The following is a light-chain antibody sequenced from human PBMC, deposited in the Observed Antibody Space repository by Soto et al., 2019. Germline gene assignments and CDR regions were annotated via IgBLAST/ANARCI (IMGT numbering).Light chain of an antibody. J-gene: IGLJ2*01. CDR1: SSDVGSYNL. CDR3: CSYADGSPYVV. V-gene: IGLV2-23*01. Sequence: QSALTQPASVSGSPGQSITISCTGTSSDVGSYNLVSWYQQHPGKAPKLMIYEGSKRPSGVSNRFSGSKSGNTASLTISGLQAEDEADYYCCSYADGSPYVVFGGGTKLTVL. CDR2: EGS.